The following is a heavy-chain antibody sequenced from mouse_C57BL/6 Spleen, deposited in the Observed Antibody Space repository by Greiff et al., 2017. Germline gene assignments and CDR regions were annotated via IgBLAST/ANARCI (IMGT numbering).Heavy chain of an antibody. J-gene: IGHJ3*01. CDR2: ISASGSYT. CDR3: AREGPQAFAY. D-gene: IGHD3-2*02. Sequence: DVMLVESGGGLVKPGGSLKLSCAASGFTFSSYAMSWVRQTPEKRLEWVATISASGSYTNYPDKVKGRFTMSRDNAKNNLYLQMSHLKSEDTAMYFCAREGPQAFAYWGQGTLLTVSS. V-gene: IGHV5-4*01. CDR1: GFTFSSYA.